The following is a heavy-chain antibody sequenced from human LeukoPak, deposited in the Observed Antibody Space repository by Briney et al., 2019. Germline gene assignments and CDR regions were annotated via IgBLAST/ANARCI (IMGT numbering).Heavy chain of an antibody. CDR2: IYHSGST. D-gene: IGHD2-15*01. Sequence: PSETLSLTCAVSLYSINSGYYWGGIRQPPGKGLEWIGSIYHSGSTYYNPSLKSRVTISVDTSKNQFSLKLSSVTAADTAVYYCERDRLYCSGGSCYLNGFDPWGQGTLVTVSS. V-gene: IGHV4-38-2*02. CDR1: LYSINSGYY. J-gene: IGHJ5*02. CDR3: ERDRLYCSGGSCYLNGFDP.